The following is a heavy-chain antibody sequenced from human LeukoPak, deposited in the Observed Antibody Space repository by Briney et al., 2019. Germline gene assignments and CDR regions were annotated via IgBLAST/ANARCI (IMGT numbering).Heavy chain of an antibody. CDR3: ARGGPFDS. CDR2: ISTSTGSP. J-gene: IGHJ4*02. CDR1: GYTFTDYT. V-gene: IGHV7-4-1*02. Sequence: GASVKVSCKASGYTFTDYTINWVRQAPGQGLEWMGKISTSTGSPTYAQGFTERFVFSVDTSVSTAYLQISSLKAEDTAVYYCARGGPFDSWGQGTLVTVSS.